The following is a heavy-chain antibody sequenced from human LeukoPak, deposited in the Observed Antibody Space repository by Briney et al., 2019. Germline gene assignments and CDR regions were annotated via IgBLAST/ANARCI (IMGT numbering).Heavy chain of an antibody. J-gene: IGHJ6*03. CDR1: GYTFTGYY. V-gene: IGHV1-2*02. CDR3: ARGEYSSGWWNYYYYMDV. CDR2: INPNSGGT. Sequence: ASVKVSCKASGYTFTGYYMHWVRQAPGQGLEWMGWINPNSGGTNYAQKFQGRVTMTRDTSISTAYMELSRLRSDDTAVYYCARGEYSSGWWNYYYYMDVWGKGTTVTISS. D-gene: IGHD6-19*01.